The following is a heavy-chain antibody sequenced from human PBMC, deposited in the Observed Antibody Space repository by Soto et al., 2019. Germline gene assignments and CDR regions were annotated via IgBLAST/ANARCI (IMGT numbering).Heavy chain of an antibody. CDR1: GGTFSSYA. CDR2: IIPIFGTA. D-gene: IGHD1-20*01. CDR3: ASTITGRVFDP. J-gene: IGHJ5*02. Sequence: SVKVSCKASGGTFSSYAISWVRQAPGQGLEWMGGIIPIFGTANYAQKFQGSVTITADKSTSTAYMELSSLRSEDTAVYYCASTITGRVFDPWGQGTLVTVSS. V-gene: IGHV1-69*06.